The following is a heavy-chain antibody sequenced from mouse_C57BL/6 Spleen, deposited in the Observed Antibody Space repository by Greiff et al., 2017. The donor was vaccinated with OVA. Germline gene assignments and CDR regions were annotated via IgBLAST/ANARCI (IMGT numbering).Heavy chain of an antibody. J-gene: IGHJ1*03. CDR1: GYTFTSYW. Sequence: VKLQQPGAELVKPGASVKLSCKASGYTFTSYWMHWVKQRPGQGLEWIGMIHPNSGSTNYNEKFKSKATLTVDKSSSTAYMQLSSLTSEDSAVYYCARQGTTVRDFDVWGTGTTVTVSS. CDR3: ARQGTTVRDFDV. V-gene: IGHV1-64*01. CDR2: IHPNSGST. D-gene: IGHD1-1*01.